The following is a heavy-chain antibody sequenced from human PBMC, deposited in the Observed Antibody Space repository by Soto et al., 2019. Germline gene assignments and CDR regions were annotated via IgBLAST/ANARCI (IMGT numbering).Heavy chain of an antibody. CDR2: IYSGGTT. Sequence: GGSLRLSCAASGFTVSSNYMSWVRQAPGKGLEWVSVIYSGGTTYYADSVKGRFTISRDNSKNTLYLQMNSLRVEDTAVYYCAKNGGPYDFDYWGQGTLVTVSS. J-gene: IGHJ4*02. D-gene: IGHD3-16*01. CDR3: AKNGGPYDFDY. CDR1: GFTVSSNY. V-gene: IGHV3-53*01.